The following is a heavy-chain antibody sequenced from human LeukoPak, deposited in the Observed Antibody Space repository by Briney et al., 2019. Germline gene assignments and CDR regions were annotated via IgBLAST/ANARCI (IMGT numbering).Heavy chain of an antibody. CDR1: GFTFSSYG. CDR3: AKDGYGSGSYSVY. Sequence: GGSLRLSCAASGFTFSSYGMHWVRQAPGKGLEWVAVISYDGSNKYYADSVKGRFTISRDNSKNTMYLQMNSLRAEDTAVYYCAKDGYGSGSYSVYWGQGTLVTVSS. CDR2: ISYDGSNK. J-gene: IGHJ4*02. V-gene: IGHV3-30*18. D-gene: IGHD3-10*01.